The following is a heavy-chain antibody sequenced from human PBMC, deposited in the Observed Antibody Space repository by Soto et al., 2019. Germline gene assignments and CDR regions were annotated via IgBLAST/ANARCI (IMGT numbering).Heavy chain of an antibody. Sequence: VQLLESGGDLVQPGGSLRLSCAASGFTFSGYPMNWVRQAPGKGLEWVSGINGGGGATSYADSVRGRFTISRDTSKNTRHLQVSRWTPEDTVIYFCARESIDSRNDCYFDYWGQGTLVTVSS. J-gene: IGHJ4*02. V-gene: IGHV3-23*01. CDR3: ARESIDSRNDCYFDY. CDR2: INGGGGAT. D-gene: IGHD5-12*01. CDR1: GFTFSGYP.